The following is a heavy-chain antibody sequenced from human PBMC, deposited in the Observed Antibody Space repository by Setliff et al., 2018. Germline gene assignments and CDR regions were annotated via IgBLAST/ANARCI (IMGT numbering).Heavy chain of an antibody. J-gene: IGHJ6*02. CDR3: ARDGVFYATDV. Sequence: PGGSLRLSCAASGFTFSTYWMTWVRQAPGKGLEWVANIKTDESEKYYVDSVKGRFTISRDNAKNSLYLQMNSLRAEDTALYYCARDGVFYATDVWGHGTTVTVS. V-gene: IGHV3-7*01. CDR1: GFTFSTYW. D-gene: IGHD3-10*01. CDR2: IKTDESEK.